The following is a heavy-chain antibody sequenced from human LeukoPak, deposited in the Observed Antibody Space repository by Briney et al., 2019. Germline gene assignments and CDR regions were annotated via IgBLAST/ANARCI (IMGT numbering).Heavy chain of an antibody. CDR2: ISWNSGSI. J-gene: IGHJ2*01. CDR1: GFTFDDYA. Sequence: PGRSLRLSCAASGFTFDDYAMHWVRQAPGKGLEWVSGISWNSGSIGYADSVKGRFTISRGNAKNSLYLQMNSLRAEDTALYYCAKAGTTASWYFDLWGRGTLVTVSS. CDR3: AKAGTTASWYFDL. D-gene: IGHD1-7*01. V-gene: IGHV3-9*01.